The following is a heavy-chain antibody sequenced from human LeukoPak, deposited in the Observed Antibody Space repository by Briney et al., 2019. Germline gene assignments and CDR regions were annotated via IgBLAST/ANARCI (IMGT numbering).Heavy chain of an antibody. J-gene: IGHJ6*03. D-gene: IGHD6-13*01. CDR3: ARERPEPYSSSWYGGGPYYYYYYMDV. Sequence: PSETLSLTCTVSGGSISSYYWSWIRQPPGKGLEWIGYIYNSGSTNYNPSLKSRVTISVDTSKNQFSLKLSSVTAADTAVYYCARERPEPYSSSWYGGGPYYYYYYMDVWGKGTTVTVSS. CDR2: IYNSGST. V-gene: IGHV4-59*01. CDR1: GGSISSYY.